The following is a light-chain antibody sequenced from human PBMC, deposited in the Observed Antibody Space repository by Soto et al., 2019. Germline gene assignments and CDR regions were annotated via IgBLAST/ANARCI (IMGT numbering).Light chain of an antibody. V-gene: IGKV1-39*01. CDR2: AAS. J-gene: IGKJ1*01. CDR3: QQNLNTWT. Sequence: DIQMTQSPSSLSASVGDRVTITCRAGQNIGRSLNWYQQKPGKAPKRLIYAASGLQIGVPPRFSGSCSGTDFTLTISSLQPEDFATYSCQQNLNTWTFGQGTKV. CDR1: QNIGRS.